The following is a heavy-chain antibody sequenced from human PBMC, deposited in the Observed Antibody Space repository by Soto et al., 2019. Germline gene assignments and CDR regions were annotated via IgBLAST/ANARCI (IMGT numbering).Heavy chain of an antibody. D-gene: IGHD6-19*01. CDR2: IYSGGST. J-gene: IGHJ4*02. V-gene: IGHV3-53*01. Sequence: SLRLSCAASGFTVSSNYMSWVRQAPGKGLEWVSVIYSGGSTYYADSVKGRFTISRDNSKNTLYLQMNSLRAEDTAVYYCARERPERYSSGPFDYWGQGTLVTVSS. CDR3: ARERPERYSSGPFDY. CDR1: GFTVSSNY.